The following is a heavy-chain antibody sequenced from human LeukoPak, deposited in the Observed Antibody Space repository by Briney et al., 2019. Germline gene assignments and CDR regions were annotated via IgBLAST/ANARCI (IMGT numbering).Heavy chain of an antibody. V-gene: IGHV4-59*01. CDR3: ARGNLFGYYFDS. D-gene: IGHD3-10*01. Sequence: NPSETLSLTCTVSGGSISSYYWSWIRQPPGKGLEWIGYFYYSGSTNYNPSLKSRVTISVDTSKNQFSLKLSSVTAADTALYYCARGNLFGYYFDSWGQGTLVTVSS. CDR1: GGSISSYY. CDR2: FYYSGST. J-gene: IGHJ4*02.